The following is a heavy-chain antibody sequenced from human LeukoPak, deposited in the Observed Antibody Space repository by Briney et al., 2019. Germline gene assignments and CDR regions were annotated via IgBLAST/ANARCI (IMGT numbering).Heavy chain of an antibody. J-gene: IGHJ4*02. CDR2: VHLDGRT. CDR3: AREGGFYRPLDY. CDR1: GGSITTTNW. V-gene: IGHV4-4*02. Sequence: SGTLSLTCGVSGGSITTTNWWTLVRQPPGKGLEWIGEVHLDGRTNYNPSLESRLTISVDLSENHISLRLTSVTAADTAVYYCAREGGFYRPLDYSGQGTLVTVSS. D-gene: IGHD3-3*01.